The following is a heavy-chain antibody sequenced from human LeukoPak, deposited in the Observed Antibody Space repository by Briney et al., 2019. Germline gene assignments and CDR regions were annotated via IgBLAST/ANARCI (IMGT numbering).Heavy chain of an antibody. D-gene: IGHD5-12*01. Sequence: GGSLRLSCAASGFTFSSYAVNWVRQAPGKGLEWVSDISGSGDRTYYAESVKGRFTVSRDNSKNTLYLQMNSLRREDTAVYYCARNRFSGYDYFDYWGQGTLVTVPS. CDR1: GFTFSSYA. CDR3: ARNRFSGYDYFDY. CDR2: ISGSGDRT. J-gene: IGHJ4*02. V-gene: IGHV3-23*01.